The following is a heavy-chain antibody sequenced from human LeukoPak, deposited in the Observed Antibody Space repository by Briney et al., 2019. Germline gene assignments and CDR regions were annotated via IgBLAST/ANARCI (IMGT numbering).Heavy chain of an antibody. CDR1: GYTFTSYG. V-gene: IGHV1-3*01. CDR3: ARGTMIVVDLDY. Sequence: GASVKVSCKASGYTFTSYGISWVRQAPGQGLEWMGWINAGNGNTKYSQKFQGRVTITRDTSASTAYMELSSLRSEDTAVYYCARGTMIVVDLDYWGQGTLVTVSS. J-gene: IGHJ4*02. D-gene: IGHD3-22*01. CDR2: INAGNGNT.